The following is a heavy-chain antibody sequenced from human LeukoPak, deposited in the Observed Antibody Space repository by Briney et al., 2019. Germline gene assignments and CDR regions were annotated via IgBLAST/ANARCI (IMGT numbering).Heavy chain of an antibody. J-gene: IGHJ6*02. D-gene: IGHD5-12*01. CDR3: AGVDIVATVPLDV. V-gene: IGHV4-34*01. CDR2: INHSGST. CDR1: GGSFSGYY. Sequence: SETLSLTCAVYGGSFSGYYWSWIRQPPGKGLEWIGEINHSGSTNYNPSLKSRVTISVDTSKNQFSLKLSSVTAADTAVYYCAGVDIVATVPLDVWGQGTTVTVSS.